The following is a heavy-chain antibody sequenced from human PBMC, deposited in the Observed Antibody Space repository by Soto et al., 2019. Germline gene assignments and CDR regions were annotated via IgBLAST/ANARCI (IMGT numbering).Heavy chain of an antibody. J-gene: IGHJ6*02. V-gene: IGHV1-2*02. CDR1: GYTFTGYY. CDR2: INPNSGGT. Sequence: GASVKVSCKASGYTFTGYYMHWVRQAPGQGLEWMGWINPNSGGTNYAQKFQGRVTMTRDTSISTAYMELSRLRSDDTAVYYCARDVAPEEDYYYGMDVWGQGTTVTVSS. CDR3: ARDVAPEEDYYYGMDV.